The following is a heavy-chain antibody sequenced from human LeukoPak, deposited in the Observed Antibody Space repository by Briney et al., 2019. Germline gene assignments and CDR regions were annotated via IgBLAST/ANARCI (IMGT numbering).Heavy chain of an antibody. CDR3: ARHYYDSSGSYWGYYFDS. CDR1: GGSIYSSTDY. CDR2: IIYSGTT. D-gene: IGHD3-22*01. J-gene: IGHJ4*02. V-gene: IGHV4-39*01. Sequence: SETLSLTCTVSGGSIYSSTDYWGWIRQPPGTGLEWIGSIIYSGTTYDNPSLKSRVAMSVDTSKHQFSLTLRSVTAADTAVHYCARHYYDSSGSYWGYYFDSCGQGTLVTVSS.